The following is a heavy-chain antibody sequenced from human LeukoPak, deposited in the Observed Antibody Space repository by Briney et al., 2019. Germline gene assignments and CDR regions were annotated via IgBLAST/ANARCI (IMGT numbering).Heavy chain of an antibody. CDR2: IRYDGSNK. J-gene: IGHJ4*02. D-gene: IGHD2-15*01. V-gene: IGHV3-30*02. Sequence: PGGSLRLSCAASGFTFSSYGMHWVRQAPGKGLEWVASIRYDGSNKYYADSVKGRFTISRDNSKNTLYLQMNSLRAEDTAVYYCAKGPVYYCSGGSCYNSNVDYWGQGTLVTVSS. CDR1: GFTFSSYG. CDR3: AKGPVYYCSGGSCYNSNVDY.